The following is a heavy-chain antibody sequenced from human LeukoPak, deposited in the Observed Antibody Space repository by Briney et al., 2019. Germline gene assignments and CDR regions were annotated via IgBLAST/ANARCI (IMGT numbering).Heavy chain of an antibody. D-gene: IGHD3-22*01. CDR3: ARDLYRIVVVPHYFDY. Sequence: GRSLRLSCAASGFTFSSSWMSWVRQAPGKGLEWVANIQQDGSDKYYVESVKGRFTISRDNAKNSLYLQMNSLRAEDTAVYYCARDLYRIVVVPHYFDYWGQGTLVTVSS. CDR2: IQQDGSDK. J-gene: IGHJ4*02. V-gene: IGHV3-7*01. CDR1: GFTFSSSW.